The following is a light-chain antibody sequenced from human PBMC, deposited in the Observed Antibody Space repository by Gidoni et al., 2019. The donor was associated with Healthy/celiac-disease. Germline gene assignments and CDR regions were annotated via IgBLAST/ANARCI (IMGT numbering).Light chain of an antibody. CDR1: QSISSW. CDR3: QQYNSYSYT. Sequence: DIQMTQPPSTLSASVGDRVTITCRASQSISSWLAWYQQKPGKAPKLLIYKASSLESGVPSRFSGSGSGTEFTLTISSLQPDDFATYYCQQYNSYSYTFGQGTKLEXK. J-gene: IGKJ2*01. CDR2: KAS. V-gene: IGKV1-5*03.